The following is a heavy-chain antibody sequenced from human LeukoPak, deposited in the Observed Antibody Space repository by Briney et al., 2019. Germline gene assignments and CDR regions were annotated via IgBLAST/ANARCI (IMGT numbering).Heavy chain of an antibody. CDR2: ISGSGGST. Sequence: PGGSLRLSCAASGVTFSSYAMSWVRQAPGKGPEWVSGISGSGGSTYYAASVKGRFTISRDDSKNTLYLQMNSLRGEDTAVYYCAKAVSGSYSFDYWGQGTLVTVSS. V-gene: IGHV3-23*01. CDR3: AKAVSGSYSFDY. CDR1: GVTFSSYA. D-gene: IGHD1-26*01. J-gene: IGHJ4*02.